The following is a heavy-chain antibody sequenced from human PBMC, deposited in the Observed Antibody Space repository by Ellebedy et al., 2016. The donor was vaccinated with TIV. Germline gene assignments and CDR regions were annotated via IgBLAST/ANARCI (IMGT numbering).Heavy chain of an antibody. CDR3: ARETGTDNDY. CDR2: INPSGST. CDR1: GGSFSGFY. J-gene: IGHJ4*02. V-gene: IGHV4-34*01. Sequence: SETLSLTCAVYGGSFSGFYWSWIRQPPGKGLEWIGEINPSGSTNYNPSLKSRVTISVDTSKNQLSLKLRSVTAADTAVYYCARETGTDNDYWGQGTLVTVSS. D-gene: IGHD1-1*01.